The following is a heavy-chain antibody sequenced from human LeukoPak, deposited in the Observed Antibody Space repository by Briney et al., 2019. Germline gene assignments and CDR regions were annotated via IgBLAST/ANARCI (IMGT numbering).Heavy chain of an antibody. Sequence: ASVKVSCKASGGTFSSYAISWVRQAPGQGLEWMGGIIPIFGTANYAQKFQGRVTITADESTSTAYMELSSLRSEDTAVYYCARGPVDYGGPPLDPWGQGTLVTVSS. D-gene: IGHD4-23*01. CDR3: ARGPVDYGGPPLDP. CDR2: IIPIFGTA. V-gene: IGHV1-69*13. CDR1: GGTFSSYA. J-gene: IGHJ5*02.